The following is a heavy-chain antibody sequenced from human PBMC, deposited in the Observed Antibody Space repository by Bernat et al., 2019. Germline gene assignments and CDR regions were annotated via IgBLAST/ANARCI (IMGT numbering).Heavy chain of an antibody. J-gene: IGHJ6*02. CDR3: ARGPSSGLVEPYYFYALDV. V-gene: IGHV3-72*01. Sequence: EVQLVESGGGLVQPGGSLRLSCAASGFTFSDHYMDWVRQAPGKGLEWVGRTRNKAKSYSTEYGASVTGRFSVSRDDSQNSLYLQMNSLKSEDTAVYYCARGPSSGLVEPYYFYALDVWGQGTTVTVSS. CDR1: GFTFSDHY. CDR2: TRNKAKSYST. D-gene: IGHD6-19*01.